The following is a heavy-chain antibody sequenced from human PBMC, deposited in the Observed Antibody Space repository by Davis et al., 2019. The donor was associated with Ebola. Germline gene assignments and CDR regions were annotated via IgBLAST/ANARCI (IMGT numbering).Heavy chain of an antibody. CDR2: IKQDGSEK. CDR1: GFTFSSYW. Sequence: WGSLTLSCAASGFTFSSYWMSWVRQAPGKGLEWVANIKQDGSEKYYVDSVKGRFTISRDNAKNSLYLQMNSLRAEDTAVYYCARRGYSSSLTPFDYWGQGTLVTVSS. V-gene: IGHV3-7*03. CDR3: ARRGYSSSLTPFDY. J-gene: IGHJ4*02. D-gene: IGHD6-13*01.